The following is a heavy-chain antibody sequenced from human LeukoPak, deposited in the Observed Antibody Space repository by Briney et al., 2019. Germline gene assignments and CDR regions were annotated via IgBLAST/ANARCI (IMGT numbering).Heavy chain of an antibody. CDR3: ARDTDY. V-gene: IGHV4-34*01. CDR2: INHSGST. Sequence: SETLSLTCAVYGGSFSGYYWSWIRQPPGKGLEWIGEINHSGSTNYNPSLKSRVTISVDTSKNQFSLKLSSVTAADTAVYYCARDTDYWGQGTLVTVSS. J-gene: IGHJ4*02. CDR1: GGSFSGYY.